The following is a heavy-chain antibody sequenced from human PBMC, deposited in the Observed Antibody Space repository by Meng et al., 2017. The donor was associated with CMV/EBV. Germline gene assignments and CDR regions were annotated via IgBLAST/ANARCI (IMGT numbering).Heavy chain of an antibody. Sequence: QVQLQESGPGLVKPSETLSLTCTVSGGSVSSSSSYWSWIRQPPGKGLEWIGYIYYSGSTNYSPSFKSRVTISVDTSKNQFSLKLSSVTAADTAVYYCARVSNLHFDYWGQGTLVTVSS. D-gene: IGHD4-11*01. J-gene: IGHJ4*02. CDR3: ARVSNLHFDY. CDR1: GGSVSSSSSY. CDR2: IYYSGST. V-gene: IGHV4-61*01.